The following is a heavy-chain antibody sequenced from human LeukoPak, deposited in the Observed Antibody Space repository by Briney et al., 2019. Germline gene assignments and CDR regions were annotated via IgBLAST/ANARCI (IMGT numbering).Heavy chain of an antibody. D-gene: IGHD6-19*01. Sequence: PGGSLRLSCAGSGFSFSSYGVHWVRQAPGKGLEWVSSITSSSTYIYYADSVKGRFTISRDNAKNSLYLQMNTLSAEDTAVYYCARGSGWLDYWGQGTLVTVSS. CDR2: ITSSSTYI. CDR1: GFSFSSYG. J-gene: IGHJ4*02. V-gene: IGHV3-21*01. CDR3: ARGSGWLDY.